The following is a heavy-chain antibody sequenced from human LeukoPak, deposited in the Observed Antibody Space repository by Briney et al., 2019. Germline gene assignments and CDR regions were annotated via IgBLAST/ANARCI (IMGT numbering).Heavy chain of an antibody. Sequence: SETLSLTCTVSGGSISSSSYYWGWIRQPPGKGLEWIGSIYYSGSTYYNPSLKRRVTISVDTSKNQFSLKLSSVTAADTAVYYCARLIQRITIFGVVSSGFDPWGQGTLVTVSS. CDR1: GGSISSSSYY. D-gene: IGHD3-3*01. CDR3: ARLIQRITIFGVVSSGFDP. CDR2: IYYSGST. V-gene: IGHV4-39*01. J-gene: IGHJ5*02.